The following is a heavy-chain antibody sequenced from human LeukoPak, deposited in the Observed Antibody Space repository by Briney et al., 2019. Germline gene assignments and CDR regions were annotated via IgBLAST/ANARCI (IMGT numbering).Heavy chain of an antibody. J-gene: IGHJ4*02. CDR1: GGSFSGYY. D-gene: IGHD1-26*01. CDR2: IYHSGST. Sequence: SETLSLTCAVYGGSFSGYYWSWIRQPPGKGVEWIGEIYHSGSTNYNPSLKSRVTISVDKSKNQFSLKLSSVTAADTAVYYCARDPVGAIPDDYWGQGTLVTVSS. V-gene: IGHV4-34*01. CDR3: ARDPVGAIPDDY.